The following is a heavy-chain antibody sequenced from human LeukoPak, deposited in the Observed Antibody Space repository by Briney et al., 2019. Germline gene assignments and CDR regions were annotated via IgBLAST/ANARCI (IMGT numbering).Heavy chain of an antibody. CDR2: ISYDGSKK. J-gene: IGHJ4*02. V-gene: IGHV3-30-3*01. CDR1: GFTFSNYA. Sequence: GRPLRLSCAAPGFTFSNYAIHWVRQAPGKGLEWVAVISYDGSKKYYADSVKGRFTICRDNSENSLCLQMNTLRAEDTAVYYCARDPVRGVIDYFDYWGQGSLVTVSS. D-gene: IGHD3-10*01. CDR3: ARDPVRGVIDYFDY.